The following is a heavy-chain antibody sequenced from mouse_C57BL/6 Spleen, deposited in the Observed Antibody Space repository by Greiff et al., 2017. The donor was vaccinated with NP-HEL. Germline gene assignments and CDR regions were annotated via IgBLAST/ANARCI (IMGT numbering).Heavy chain of an antibody. V-gene: IGHV2-2*01. J-gene: IGHJ2*01. CDR3: AIDGYAYFDY. D-gene: IGHD2-2*01. Sequence: QVQLKQSGPGLVQPSQSLSITCTVSGFSLTSYGVHWVRQSPGKGLVWLGGIWSGGSTDDNAAFISRLSISKDNSKSQVIFKMNSLQADDTAIYYRAIDGYAYFDYWGQGTTLTVSS. CDR2: IWSGGST. CDR1: GFSLTSYG.